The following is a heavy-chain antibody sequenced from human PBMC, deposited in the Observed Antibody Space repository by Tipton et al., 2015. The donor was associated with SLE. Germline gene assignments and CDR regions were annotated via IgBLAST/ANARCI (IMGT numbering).Heavy chain of an antibody. J-gene: IGHJ4*02. CDR3: ATSHERHSSGCTFDY. Sequence: LRLSCAASGFTFSSYAMSWVRQAPGKGLEWIGEINHSGSTNYNPSLKSRVTISVDTSKNQFSLKLSSVTAADTAVYYCATSHERHSSGCTFDYWGQGTLVTVSS. CDR1: GFTFSSYA. CDR2: INHSGST. V-gene: IGHV4-34*08. D-gene: IGHD6-19*01.